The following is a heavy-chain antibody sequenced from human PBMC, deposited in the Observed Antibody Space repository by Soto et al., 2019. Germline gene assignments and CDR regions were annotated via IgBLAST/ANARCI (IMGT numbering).Heavy chain of an antibody. CDR2: ISAYNGNT. J-gene: IGHJ4*02. D-gene: IGHD1-1*01. CDR1: GYKVTSYG. CDR3: ERETSKHPYF. V-gene: IGHV1-18*01. Sequence: QVQLVQSGAEVKKPGASVKVSCKASGYKVTSYGLRWVRQAPGQGLEWMGWISAYNGNTNYAQKLQGRVTMTTDISTSTAYMELRSLSSDATAVYYCERETSKHPYFCGQGSLVTVAS.